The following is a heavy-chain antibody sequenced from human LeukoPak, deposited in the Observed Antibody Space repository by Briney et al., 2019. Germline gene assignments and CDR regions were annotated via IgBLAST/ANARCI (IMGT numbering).Heavy chain of an antibody. CDR3: VREGPNQMGSIHFDL. V-gene: IGHV1-2*02. J-gene: IGHJ4*02. Sequence: GASVKVSCKASGYTFTGYYMHWVRQAPGQGLEWMGWINPNSGGTNYAQKFQGRVTMTRDTSISTAYMELSRLRSDDTAVYYCVREGPNQMGSIHFDLWGQGTLLTVSS. CDR2: INPNSGGT. D-gene: IGHD5-24*01. CDR1: GYTFTGYY.